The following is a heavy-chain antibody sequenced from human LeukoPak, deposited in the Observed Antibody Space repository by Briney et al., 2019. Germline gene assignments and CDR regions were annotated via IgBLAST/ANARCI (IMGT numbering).Heavy chain of an antibody. Sequence: PGGSLRLSCAASGFPFSKYTMNWVRRAPGKGLEWVSLITSSSTYVESADSVKGRFTISRDNAKNSLYLQMNSLRAEDTAVYYCARDLWVQLFPYYGMDVWGQGTTVTVSS. CDR2: ITSSSTYV. V-gene: IGHV3-21*01. CDR1: GFPFSKYT. J-gene: IGHJ6*02. D-gene: IGHD5-18*01. CDR3: ARDLWVQLFPYYGMDV.